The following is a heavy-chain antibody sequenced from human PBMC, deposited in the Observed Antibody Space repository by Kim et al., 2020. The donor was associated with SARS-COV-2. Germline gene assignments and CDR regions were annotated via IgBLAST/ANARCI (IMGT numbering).Heavy chain of an antibody. CDR2: INHSGST. V-gene: IGHV4-34*01. J-gene: IGHJ4*02. CDR3: ARVRAMVRGVIIYFDY. CDR1: GGSFSGYY. D-gene: IGHD3-10*01. Sequence: SETLSLTCAVYGGSFSGYYWSWIRQPPGKGLEWIGEINHSGSTNYNPSLKSRVTISVDTSKNQFSLKLSSVTAADTAVYYCARVRAMVRGVIIYFDYWGQGTLVTVSS.